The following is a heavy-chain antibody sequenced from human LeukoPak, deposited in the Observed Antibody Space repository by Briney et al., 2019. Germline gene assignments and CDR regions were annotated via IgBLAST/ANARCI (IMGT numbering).Heavy chain of an antibody. CDR3: ARAGPYYYDSSNAFDI. Sequence: ASVKVSCKASGYTFTGYYIHWVRQAPGQGLEWMGWINPDSGGTNYAQKFQGRVTMTRDTSISTAYMEPSRLRSDDTAVYYCARAGPYYYDSSNAFDIWGQGTMVTVSS. J-gene: IGHJ3*02. V-gene: IGHV1-2*02. D-gene: IGHD3-22*01. CDR1: GYTFTGYY. CDR2: INPDSGGT.